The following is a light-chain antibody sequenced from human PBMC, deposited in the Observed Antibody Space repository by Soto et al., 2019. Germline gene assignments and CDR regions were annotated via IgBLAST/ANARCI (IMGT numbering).Light chain of an antibody. CDR3: QKYNSAPLT. CDR2: ATS. V-gene: IGKV1-27*01. CDR1: QGIAPY. Sequence: DVQMTQSPSSLSAFVGDRVTITCRASQGIAPYLAWFQQKPGKVPKLLIYATSTLQSGVPSRFSGSGSGTDFTLTISHLQPEDVGTYYCQKYNSAPLTFGGGTKVEIK. J-gene: IGKJ4*01.